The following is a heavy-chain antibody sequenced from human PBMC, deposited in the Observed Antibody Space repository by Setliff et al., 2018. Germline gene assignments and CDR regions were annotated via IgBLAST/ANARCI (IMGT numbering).Heavy chain of an antibody. CDR1: GRSFSTYY. Sequence: SETLSLTCAVYGRSFSTYYWNWIRQPPGKGLEWIGEINNSGSTNYNPSLKSRVTISVDTSKNQFSLKLSSVAAADTAVYYCARGFDVCGGGACYTDGPYYFDYWGLGTLVTVSS. D-gene: IGHD2-21*02. CDR2: INNSGST. J-gene: IGHJ4*02. CDR3: ARGFDVCGGGACYTDGPYYFDY. V-gene: IGHV4-34*01.